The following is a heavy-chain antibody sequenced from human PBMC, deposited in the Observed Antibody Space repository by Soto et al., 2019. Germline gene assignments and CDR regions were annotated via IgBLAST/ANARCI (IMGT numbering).Heavy chain of an antibody. D-gene: IGHD1-26*01. J-gene: IGHJ4*02. CDR1: GFTFSSYA. V-gene: IGHV3-30-3*01. CDR3: ATQTSGGSYFTYFDY. CDR2: ISYDGSNK. Sequence: ESVGGVVQPGRSLRLSCAASGFTFSSYAMHWVRQAPGKGLEWVAVISYDGSNKYYADSVKGRFTISRDNSKNTLYLQMNSLRAEDTAVYYCATQTSGGSYFTYFDYWGQGTLVTVSS.